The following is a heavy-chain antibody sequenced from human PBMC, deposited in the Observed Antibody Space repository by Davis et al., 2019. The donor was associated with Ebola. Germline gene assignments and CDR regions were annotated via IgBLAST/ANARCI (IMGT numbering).Heavy chain of an antibody. D-gene: IGHD6-13*01. V-gene: IGHV4-34*01. CDR3: ARVIFSGWYYAFDI. J-gene: IGHJ3*02. CDR1: GGSFSGYS. Sequence: MPSETLSLTCAVSGGSFSGYSWSWIRQSPGKGLEWIGEFAHSGSSNYNPSLKSRVSILGDTSKNQFSLELTSVTAADTATYYCARVIFSGWYYAFDIWGQGTMVIVSS. CDR2: FAHSGSS.